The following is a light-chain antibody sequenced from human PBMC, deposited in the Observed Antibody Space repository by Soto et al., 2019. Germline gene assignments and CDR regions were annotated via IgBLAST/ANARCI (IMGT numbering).Light chain of an antibody. CDR2: DAS. V-gene: IGKV1-5*01. CDR1: QSISSW. J-gene: IGKJ1*01. CDR3: QQYNSYWT. Sequence: DIQMTQSPSTLSASVGDRVTITCRASQSISSWLAWYQQKPGKAPKLLIYDASSLESGVPSRLSGGGSGTEFTLTIRSLQPDDFATYYCQQYNSYWTFGQGTKVDIK.